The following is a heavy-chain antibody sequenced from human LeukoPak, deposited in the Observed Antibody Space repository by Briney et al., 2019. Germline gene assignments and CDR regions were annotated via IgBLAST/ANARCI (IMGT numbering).Heavy chain of an antibody. CDR2: ISYDGSSE. Sequence: PGGSLRLSCAVSGFTFGNYGMHWVRQAPGKGLEWVALISYDGSSEYYAGSVKGRFTISRDNAKNTLYLQMNSLRVEDTAVYYCARGRGPYGWFDPWGQGTLVTVSS. J-gene: IGHJ5*02. V-gene: IGHV3-33*08. D-gene: IGHD3-10*01. CDR3: ARGRGPYGWFDP. CDR1: GFTFGNYG.